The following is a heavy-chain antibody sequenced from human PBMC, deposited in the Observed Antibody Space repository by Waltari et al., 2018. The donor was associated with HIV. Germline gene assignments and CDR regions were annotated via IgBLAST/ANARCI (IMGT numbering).Heavy chain of an antibody. CDR2: IWDDGSNY. D-gene: IGHD3-3*01. CDR1: GFTLSGHG. V-gene: IGHV3-33*01. Sequence: QVKLVESGGGVVQPGRSLRLSCAASGFTLSGHGRPWVRQAPGKGLEWVAFIWDDGSNYSYADSVKGRFTISRENSKNTLYLQMNSLRAEDSAVYYCARDLTYSYEQIDYWGQGTQVTVSS. CDR3: ARDLTYSYEQIDY. J-gene: IGHJ4*02.